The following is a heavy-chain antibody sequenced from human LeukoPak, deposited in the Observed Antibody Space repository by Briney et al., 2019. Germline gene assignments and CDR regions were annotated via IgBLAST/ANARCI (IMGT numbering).Heavy chain of an antibody. CDR2: IIPIFGTA. V-gene: IGHV1-69*13. CDR3: ARLNTYYYGSGSYYGWFDP. CDR1: GGTFSSYA. D-gene: IGHD3-10*01. J-gene: IGHJ5*02. Sequence: ASVKVSCKASGGTFSSYAISWVRQAPGQGLEWMGGIIPIFGTANYAQKFQGRVTITADESTSTAYMELSSLRSEDTAVYYCARLNTYYYGSGSYYGWFDPWGQGTLVTVSS.